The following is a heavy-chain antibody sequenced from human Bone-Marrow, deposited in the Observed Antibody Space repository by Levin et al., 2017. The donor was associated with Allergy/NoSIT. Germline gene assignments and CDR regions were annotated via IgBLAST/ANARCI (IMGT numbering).Heavy chain of an antibody. CDR1: GGSFSGYY. CDR2: INHSGST. V-gene: IGHV4-34*01. Sequence: SQTLSLTCAVYGGSFSGYYWSWIRQPPGKGLEWIGEINHSGSTNYNPSLKSRVTISVDTSKNQFSLKLSSVTAADTAVYYCARLRGSYDLDIWGQGTMVTVSS. CDR3: ARLRGSYDLDI. J-gene: IGHJ3*02. D-gene: IGHD1-26*01.